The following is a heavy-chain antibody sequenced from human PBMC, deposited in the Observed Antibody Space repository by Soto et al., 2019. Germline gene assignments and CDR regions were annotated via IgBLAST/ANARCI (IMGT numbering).Heavy chain of an antibody. D-gene: IGHD3-22*01. V-gene: IGHV1-18*01. J-gene: IGHJ6*02. Sequence: ASVKVSCKASGYTFTSYGISWVRQAPGQGLEWMGWISAYNGNTNYAQKLQGRVTMTTDTSTSTAYTELRSLRSDDTAVYYCARAVVIYYPYSSYGMHVWGLGTPVPVSS. CDR2: ISAYNGNT. CDR3: ARAVVIYYPYSSYGMHV. CDR1: GYTFTSYG.